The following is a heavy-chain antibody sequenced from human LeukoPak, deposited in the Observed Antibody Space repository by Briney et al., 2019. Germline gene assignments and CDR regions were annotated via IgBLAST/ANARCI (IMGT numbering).Heavy chain of an antibody. Sequence: GASVKVSCKSPGYTFTAYYLHWVRQAPGQGLEWMGWISTNNGDTNYAQKLQGRVTMTTDTSTNTAYMELRSLRSDDTAVYYCARMSGSCDYWGQGTPVTVSS. CDR1: GYTFTAYY. D-gene: IGHD1-26*01. V-gene: IGHV1-18*04. CDR2: ISTNNGDT. CDR3: ARMSGSCDY. J-gene: IGHJ4*02.